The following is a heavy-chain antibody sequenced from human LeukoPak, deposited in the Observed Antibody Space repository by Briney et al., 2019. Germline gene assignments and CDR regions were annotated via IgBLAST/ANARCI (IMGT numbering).Heavy chain of an antibody. J-gene: IGHJ4*02. CDR1: GFIFSTYA. Sequence: PGGSLRLSCTTSGFIFSTYAMTWVRQAPGKGLEWVSAMSGSGDSAKYAASVKGRFTMSRDNSKNTVYLQMNSLRVEDTAVFYCAKRAAYYGDYDYWGQGTLVTVSS. V-gene: IGHV3-23*01. D-gene: IGHD4-17*01. CDR3: AKRAAYYGDYDY. CDR2: MSGSGDSA.